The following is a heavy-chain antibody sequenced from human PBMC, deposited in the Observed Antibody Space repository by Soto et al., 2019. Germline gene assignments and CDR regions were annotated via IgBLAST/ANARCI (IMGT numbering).Heavy chain of an antibody. CDR2: IIPLFGTA. CDR3: ATPKGSYSSGYYDLDH. CDR1: GGTFSTYA. J-gene: IGHJ4*02. Sequence: VQLVQSWAEVKQPGYSVKVSCKTSGGTFSTYAIYWVRQAPGQGLEWRGAIIPLFGTADYAQKFQGRVTITADESTSTADMELSSLRSEDTAVYYCATPKGSYSSGYYDLDHWGKGTLVTVSS. V-gene: IGHV1-69*01. D-gene: IGHD6-19*01.